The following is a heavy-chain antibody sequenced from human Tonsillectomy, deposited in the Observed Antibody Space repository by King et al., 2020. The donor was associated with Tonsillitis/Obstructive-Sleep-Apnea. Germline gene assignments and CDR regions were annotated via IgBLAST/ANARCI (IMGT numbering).Heavy chain of an antibody. Sequence: VQLVESGGGLVQPGGSLRLSCAASGFTFSNYAMSWVRQAPAKGLEWVSSLRKAGDKTYHADSVKGRFTISRDNSKNTLYLQMNNLRADDTGIYFCARYWRNEDDGMDVWGQGTTVTVSS. CDR2: LRKAGDKT. J-gene: IGHJ6*02. CDR1: GFTFSNYA. CDR3: ARYWRNEDDGMDV. V-gene: IGHV3-23*04. D-gene: IGHD3-3*01.